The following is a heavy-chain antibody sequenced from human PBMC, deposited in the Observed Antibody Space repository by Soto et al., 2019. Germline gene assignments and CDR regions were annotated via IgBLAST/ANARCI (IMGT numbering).Heavy chain of an antibody. CDR1: GFTFDDYA. V-gene: IGHV3-9*01. J-gene: IGHJ4*02. Sequence: EVQLVESGGGLVQPGRSLRLSCAASGFTFDDYAMHWVRQAPGKGLEWVSGISWNSGSIGYADSVKGRFTISRDNAKNSLYLQMNSLRAEDTALYYCAKDMGAIAAAGFDYWGQGTLVTVSS. CDR3: AKDMGAIAAAGFDY. D-gene: IGHD6-13*01. CDR2: ISWNSGSI.